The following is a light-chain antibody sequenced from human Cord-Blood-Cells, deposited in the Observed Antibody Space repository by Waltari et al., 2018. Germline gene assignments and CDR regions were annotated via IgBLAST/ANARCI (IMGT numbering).Light chain of an antibody. V-gene: IGKV4-1*01. Sequence: DIVMTQSPDSLAVSLGERATINCKSSQSVLYSSNNKNYLAWYQQKPGQPPKLLIYWASTRESGVPDRFSGSGSGTDFTLTISSLQAEEVAVYYCQQYYSTPLTFGGGTKVE. CDR1: QSVLYSSNNKNY. CDR3: QQYYSTPLT. CDR2: WAS. J-gene: IGKJ4*01.